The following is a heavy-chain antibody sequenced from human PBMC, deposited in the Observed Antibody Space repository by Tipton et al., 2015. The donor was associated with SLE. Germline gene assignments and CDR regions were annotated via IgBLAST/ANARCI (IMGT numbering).Heavy chain of an antibody. CDR3: ARVAPTEVFDY. CDR2: IIHSGVT. Sequence: GLVKPSETLSLTCTVSDGSISDYYWTWIRQPPGKGLEWIAEIIHSGVTNYNPSLRSRVTISVDMSKNQVSLKLSSVTAADTAVYYCARVAPTEVFDYWGQGTLVTVSS. D-gene: IGHD5-12*01. J-gene: IGHJ4*02. V-gene: IGHV4-34*12. CDR1: DGSISDYY.